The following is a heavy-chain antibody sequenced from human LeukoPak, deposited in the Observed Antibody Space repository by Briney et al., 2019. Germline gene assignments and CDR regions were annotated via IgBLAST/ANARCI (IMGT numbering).Heavy chain of an antibody. V-gene: IGHV3-23*01. J-gene: IGHJ6*02. CDR3: ASDSPYYGMDV. CDR2: ISGGGGDT. D-gene: IGHD2-21*01. Sequence: PGGSLRLSCAASGFTFSSYGMSWVRQAPGKGLEWVSAISGGGGDTYHADSVKGRFIISRDNSKNTLYLQMSGLRVEDTAVYHCASDSPYYGMDVWGQGTTVTVSS. CDR1: GFTFSSYG.